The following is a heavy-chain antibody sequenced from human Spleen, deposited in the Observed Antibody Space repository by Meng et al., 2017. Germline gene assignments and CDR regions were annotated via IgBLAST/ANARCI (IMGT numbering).Heavy chain of an antibody. V-gene: IGHV1-2*02. CDR3: AREPPNTFYFDY. J-gene: IGHJ4*02. Sequence: ASVKVSCKASGYTFTGYYMHWVRQAPGQGLEWMGWINPNSGGTNYAQKFQGRVTMTRDTSISTAYMELSRLRSEDTAVYYCAREPPNTFYFDYWGQGTLVTVSS. CDR1: GYTFTGYY. CDR2: INPNSGGT.